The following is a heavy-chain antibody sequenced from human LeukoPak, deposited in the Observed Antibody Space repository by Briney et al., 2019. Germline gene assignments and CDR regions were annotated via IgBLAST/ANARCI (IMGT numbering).Heavy chain of an antibody. V-gene: IGHV3-30*02. CDR2: IRYDGSNK. D-gene: IGHD1-1*01. J-gene: IGHJ6*03. CDR3: AKVGGTSNWRSYYYYMDV. Sequence: GGSLRLSCAASGFTFSSYGMHWVRQAPGKGLEWVAFIRYDGSNKYYADSVKGRFTISRDNSKNTLYLQMNSLRAEDTAVYYCAKVGGTSNWRSYYYYMDVWGKGTTVPISS. CDR1: GFTFSSYG.